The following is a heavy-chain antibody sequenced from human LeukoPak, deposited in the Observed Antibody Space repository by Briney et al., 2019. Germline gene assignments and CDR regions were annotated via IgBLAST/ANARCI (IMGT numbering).Heavy chain of an antibody. CDR1: GYTFTSYY. CDR3: ARAHSIAVAGTRIMGY. CDR2: INPSGGST. J-gene: IGHJ4*02. D-gene: IGHD6-19*01. V-gene: IGHV1-46*01. Sequence: ASVKVSCKASGYTFTSYYMHWVRQAPGQGLEWMGIINPSGGSTSYAQKFQGRVTMTRDTSTSTVYMELSSLRSEDTAVYCCARAHSIAVAGTRIMGYWGQGTLVTVSS.